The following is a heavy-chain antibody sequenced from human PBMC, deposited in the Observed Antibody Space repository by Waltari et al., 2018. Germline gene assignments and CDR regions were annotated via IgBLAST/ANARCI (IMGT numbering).Heavy chain of an antibody. CDR1: GCTFTEYY. J-gene: IGHJ6*02. V-gene: IGHV1-2*02. D-gene: IGHD2-2*01. Sequence: QVQLVQSGAEVKKPGASVKVSCKASGCTFTEYYIHWVRQAPGQGLEWMGWISPNSGDTKFAQRFQGRVTMTRDTSISTAYMELSRLTSDDTAVYYCARGSRYCTSTTCPSSAFDVWGQGTTVTVSS. CDR3: ARGSRYCTSTTCPSSAFDV. CDR2: ISPNSGDT.